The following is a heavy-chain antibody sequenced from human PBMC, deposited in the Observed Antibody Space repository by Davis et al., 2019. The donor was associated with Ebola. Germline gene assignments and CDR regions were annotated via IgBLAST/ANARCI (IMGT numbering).Heavy chain of an antibody. V-gene: IGHV4-59*01. CDR1: GGSISSYY. J-gene: IGHJ4*02. CDR2: IYYSGST. CDR3: ARSPAVITTGFDY. Sequence: PSQTLSPTCTVSGGSISSYYWSWNRQPPGKGLEWIGYIYYSGSTNYSPSLKSRVTIPVDTPKNQFSLKVSSVTAADPAVYYCARSPAVITTGFDYWGQGTPVTVSS. D-gene: IGHD3-16*01.